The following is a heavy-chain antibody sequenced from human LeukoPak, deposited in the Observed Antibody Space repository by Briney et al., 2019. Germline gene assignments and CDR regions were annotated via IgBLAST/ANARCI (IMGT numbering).Heavy chain of an antibody. D-gene: IGHD6-19*01. CDR1: GFTFSSYA. Sequence: GGSLRLSCAASGFTFSSYAMSWVRQAPGKGLEWVSAISGSGGSTYYADSVKGRFTISRDNSKNTLHLQMNSLRAEDTAVYYCAKGLKQWLIYFDYWGQGTLVTVSS. CDR3: AKGLKQWLIYFDY. J-gene: IGHJ4*02. V-gene: IGHV3-23*01. CDR2: ISGSGGST.